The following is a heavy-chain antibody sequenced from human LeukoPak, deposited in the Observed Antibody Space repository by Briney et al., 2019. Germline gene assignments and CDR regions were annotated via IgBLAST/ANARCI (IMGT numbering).Heavy chain of an antibody. CDR1: GGSISSYY. Sequence: PSETLSLTCTVSGGSISSYYWSWIRQPPGKGLEWIGYIYYSGSTNYNPSLKSRVTISVDTSKNQFSLKLSSVTAADTAVYYCARGFPLGWFDPWGQGTLVTVSS. CDR3: ARGFPLGWFDP. V-gene: IGHV4-59*01. D-gene: IGHD2/OR15-2a*01. CDR2: IYYSGST. J-gene: IGHJ5*02.